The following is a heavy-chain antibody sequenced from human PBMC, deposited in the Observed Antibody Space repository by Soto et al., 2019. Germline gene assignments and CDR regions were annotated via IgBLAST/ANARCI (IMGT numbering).Heavy chain of an antibody. Sequence: ASVKVSCKASGYTFTSYGISWVRQAPGQGLEWMGWISAYNGNTNYAQKLQGRVTMTTDTSTSTAYMELRSLRSDDTAVYYCARDLYYYDSSGYSNWFDPWGQGTLVTVSS. CDR3: ARDLYYYDSSGYSNWFDP. CDR2: ISAYNGNT. D-gene: IGHD3-22*01. J-gene: IGHJ5*02. CDR1: GYTFTSYG. V-gene: IGHV1-18*01.